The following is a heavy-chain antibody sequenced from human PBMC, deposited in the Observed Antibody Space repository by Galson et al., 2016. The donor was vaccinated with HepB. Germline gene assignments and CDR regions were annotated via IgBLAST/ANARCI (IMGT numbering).Heavy chain of an antibody. J-gene: IGHJ4*02. V-gene: IGHV4-34*01. CDR2: INHSGNT. CDR3: ARISLRGGQDY. Sequence: SETLSLTCAVYGGSLRGYYWSWIRQPPGKGLEWIGEINHSGNTNYNPSLKSRVTMTVDASKNQFSLTLRAATAADTALYFCARISLRGGQDYWGQGTLVTVSS. D-gene: IGHD3-16*01. CDR1: GGSLRGYY.